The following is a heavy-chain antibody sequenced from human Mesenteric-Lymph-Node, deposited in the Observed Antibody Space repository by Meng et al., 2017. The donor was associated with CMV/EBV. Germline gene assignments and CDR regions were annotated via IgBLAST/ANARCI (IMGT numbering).Heavy chain of an antibody. CDR1: GGTFSSYT. J-gene: IGHJ4*02. CDR3: ARDSYDILTGYYYFDY. D-gene: IGHD3-9*01. V-gene: IGHV1-69*04. CDR2: IIPILGIA. Sequence: SVKVSCKASGGTFSSYTISWVRQAPGQGLEWMGRIIPILGIANYAQKFQGRVTITADKSTSTAYMELSSLRSEDTAVYYCARDSYDILTGYYYFDYWGQGTLVTVSS.